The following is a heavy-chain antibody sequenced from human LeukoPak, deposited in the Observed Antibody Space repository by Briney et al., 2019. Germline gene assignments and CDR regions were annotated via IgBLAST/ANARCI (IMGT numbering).Heavy chain of an antibody. CDR1: GFTFDDYG. V-gene: IGHV3-20*04. J-gene: IGHJ3*02. CDR3: ARCSRSSTDCYSAFDI. CDR2: ITNWNGGST. Sequence: GGSLRLSCEASGFTFDDYGMSWVRQSPGKGLEWVSAITNWNGGSTGYADSVRGRFTISRDNAKNYLYLQMNSLRAEDTALYYCARCSRSSTDCYSAFDIWGQGTMVTVSS. D-gene: IGHD2-2*02.